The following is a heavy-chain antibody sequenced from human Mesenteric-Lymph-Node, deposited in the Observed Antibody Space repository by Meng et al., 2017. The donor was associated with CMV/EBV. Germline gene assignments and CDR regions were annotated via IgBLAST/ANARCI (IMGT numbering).Heavy chain of an antibody. Sequence: ASVKVSCKASGGTFTGYYMHWVRQAPGQGLEWMGWINPNSGGTNYAQKFQGRVTMTRDTSISTAYMELSRLRSDDTAVYYCASSIAALNWFDPWGQGTLVTVSS. CDR2: INPNSGGT. CDR3: ASSIAALNWFDP. J-gene: IGHJ5*02. V-gene: IGHV1-2*02. D-gene: IGHD6-6*01. CDR1: GGTFTGYY.